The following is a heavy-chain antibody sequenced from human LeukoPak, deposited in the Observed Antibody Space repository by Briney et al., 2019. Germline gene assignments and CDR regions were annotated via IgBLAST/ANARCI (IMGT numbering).Heavy chain of an antibody. V-gene: IGHV4-59*01. CDR1: GGSISSYY. Sequence: SETLSLTCTVSGGSISSYYWSWIRQPPGKGLEWIGYIYYSGSTNYNPSLKSRVTISVDTSKNQFSLKLSSVTAADTAVYYCARTVVPAANWFDPWGQGTLVTVSS. D-gene: IGHD2-2*01. J-gene: IGHJ5*02. CDR2: IYYSGST. CDR3: ARTVVPAANWFDP.